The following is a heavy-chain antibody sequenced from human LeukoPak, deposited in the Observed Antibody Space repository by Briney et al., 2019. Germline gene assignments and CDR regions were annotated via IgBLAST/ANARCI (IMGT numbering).Heavy chain of an antibody. CDR3: ARDLNGGHDY. V-gene: IGHV4-38-2*02. CDR1: GYSISSGYY. D-gene: IGHD4-23*01. J-gene: IGHJ4*02. Sequence: SETLSLTCNVSGYSISSGYYWGWIRQPPGKGLEWIGSIYYSGSTYYNPSLKSRVTISVDTSKNQFSLKLSSVTAADTAVYYCARDLNGGHDYWGQGTLVTVSS. CDR2: IYYSGST.